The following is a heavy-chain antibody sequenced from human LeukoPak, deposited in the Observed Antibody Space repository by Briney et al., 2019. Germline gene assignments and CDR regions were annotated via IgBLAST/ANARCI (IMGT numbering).Heavy chain of an antibody. Sequence: SVKVSCKASGGTFSSYAISWVRQAPGQGLEWMGGINPIFGTANYAQKFQGRVTITTDESTSTAYMELSSLRSEDTAVYYCARVGRRYCSSTSCYKSMYYYYYMDVWGKGTTVTVSS. J-gene: IGHJ6*03. CDR1: GGTFSSYA. D-gene: IGHD2-2*02. CDR2: INPIFGTA. V-gene: IGHV1-69*05. CDR3: ARVGRRYCSSTSCYKSMYYYYYMDV.